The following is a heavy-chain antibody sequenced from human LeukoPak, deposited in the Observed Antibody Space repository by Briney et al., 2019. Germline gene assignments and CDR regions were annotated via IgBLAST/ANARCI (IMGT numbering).Heavy chain of an antibody. D-gene: IGHD6-19*01. CDR1: GFTFSSYA. CDR3: LREAGSSGDAFDI. J-gene: IGHJ3*02. Sequence: PGGSLRLSCAAAGFTFSSYAMHWVRQAPGKGLEWVAVISYDGSNKYYADSVKGRFTITRDNSKNTMYLQMNRLRSECTAVYYSLREAGSSGDAFDIWGQGTMVTVSS. CDR2: ISYDGSNK. V-gene: IGHV3-30-3*01.